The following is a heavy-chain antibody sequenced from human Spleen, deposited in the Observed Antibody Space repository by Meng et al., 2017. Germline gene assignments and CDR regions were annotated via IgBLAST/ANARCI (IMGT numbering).Heavy chain of an antibody. CDR3: TARTGSD. V-gene: IGHV3-30-3*01. J-gene: IGHJ4*02. D-gene: IGHD1-14*01. CDR1: GFTLSSFW. Sequence: VPVVESGGGLVQLGGSLRLSCAASGFTLSSFWMHWVRQAPGKGLEWLAVISYDGGNKYYADSVMGRFTFSRDNSKNTLYLQMNDLKTEDTGIYYCTARTGSDWGQGTLVTVSS. CDR2: ISYDGGNK.